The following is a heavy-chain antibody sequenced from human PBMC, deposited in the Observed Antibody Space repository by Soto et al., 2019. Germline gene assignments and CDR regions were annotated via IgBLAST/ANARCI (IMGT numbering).Heavy chain of an antibody. CDR2: IYYSGST. CDR1: GGSISSYY. Sequence: SETLSLTCTVSGGSISSYYWSWIRQPPGKGLEWIGYIYYSGSTNYNPSLKSRVTISVDTSKNQFSLELSSLSSEDTALYYCARVDSSGYLGMYYFDNWGQGTQVTVSS. J-gene: IGHJ4*02. D-gene: IGHD3-22*01. V-gene: IGHV4-59*01. CDR3: ARVDSSGYLGMYYFDN.